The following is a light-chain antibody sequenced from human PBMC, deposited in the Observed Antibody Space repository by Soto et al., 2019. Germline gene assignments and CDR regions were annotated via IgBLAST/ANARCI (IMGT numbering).Light chain of an antibody. CDR2: DAS. Sequence: ENVLTQSPGTLSLSPGERATLSCRASQSVSGSYLAWYQQKPGQGPRLLIYDASSKATGIPDRFSGSGSGTDFTLTISRLEPEDFAVYYCQQYATSVTFGQGTKLEIK. CDR3: QQYATSVT. J-gene: IGKJ2*01. V-gene: IGKV3-20*01. CDR1: QSVSGSY.